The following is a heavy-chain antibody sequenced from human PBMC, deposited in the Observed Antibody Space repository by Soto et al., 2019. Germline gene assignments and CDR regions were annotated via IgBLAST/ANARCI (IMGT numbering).Heavy chain of an antibody. CDR2: ISSSSSTT. J-gene: IGHJ3*02. CDR1: GFTFSSYS. V-gene: IGHV3-48*02. Sequence: HPGGSLRLSCAASGFTFSSYSMNWVRQAPGKGLEWVSYISSSSSTTYYADSVKGRFTISRDNAKNSLYLQMNSLRDEDTAVYYCARDFWSGYYIHRDAFDIWGQGTMVTVSS. D-gene: IGHD3-3*01. CDR3: ARDFWSGYYIHRDAFDI.